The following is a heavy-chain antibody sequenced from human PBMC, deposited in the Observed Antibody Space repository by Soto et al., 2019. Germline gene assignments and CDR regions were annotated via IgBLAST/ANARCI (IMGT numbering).Heavy chain of an antibody. CDR3: ARDEVAVAGMAYGMDV. J-gene: IGHJ6*02. Sequence: VQVVQSGAEVKKPGSSVKVSCKASGGTFSSYAISWVRQAPGQGLEWMGGIIPIFGTANYAQKFQGRVTITADESTSTAYMELSSLRSEDTAVYYCARDEVAVAGMAYGMDVWGQGTTVTVSS. V-gene: IGHV1-69*12. CDR2: IIPIFGTA. CDR1: GGTFSSYA. D-gene: IGHD6-19*01.